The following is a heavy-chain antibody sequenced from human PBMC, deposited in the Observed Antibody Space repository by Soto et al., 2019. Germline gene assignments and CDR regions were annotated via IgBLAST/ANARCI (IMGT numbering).Heavy chain of an antibody. D-gene: IGHD2-15*01. J-gene: IGHJ6*02. CDR1: GGTFSSYA. Sequence: SVKVSCKASGGTFSSYAISWVRQAPGQGLEWMGGIIPIFGTANYAQKFQGRVTITADESTSTAYMELSSLRSEDTAVYYCARGYCSGGSCHTLYYYYGMDVSGQGTTVTVSS. V-gene: IGHV1-69*13. CDR3: ARGYCSGGSCHTLYYYYGMDV. CDR2: IIPIFGTA.